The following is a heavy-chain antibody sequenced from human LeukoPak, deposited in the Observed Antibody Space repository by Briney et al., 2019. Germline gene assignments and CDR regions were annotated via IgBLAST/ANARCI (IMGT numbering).Heavy chain of an antibody. V-gene: IGHV4-38-2*01. J-gene: IGHJ4*02. CDR2: NYYSGST. Sequence: SGNLSLNSAGSGFTINSGYYLGRDPEPPGEGVGWIGSNYYSGSTYYNPSLKSRVTISVDTSKNQFSLKLSSVTAADTAVYYCARGDFWSGYYPPDYFDYWGQGTLVTVSS. CDR1: GFTINSGYY. D-gene: IGHD3-3*01. CDR3: ARGDFWSGYYPPDYFDY.